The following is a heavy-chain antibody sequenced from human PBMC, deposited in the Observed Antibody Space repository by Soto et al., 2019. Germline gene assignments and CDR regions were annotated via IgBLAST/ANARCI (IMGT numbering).Heavy chain of an antibody. D-gene: IGHD1-26*01. J-gene: IGHJ4*02. V-gene: IGHV3-30*18. Sequence: GGSLRLSCAASGFTFSSYGMHWVRQAPGKGLEWVAVISYDGSNKCYADSVKGRFTISRDNSKNTLYLQMNSLRAEDTAVYYCAKGEALDYWGQGTLVTVSS. CDR2: ISYDGSNK. CDR3: AKGEALDY. CDR1: GFTFSSYG.